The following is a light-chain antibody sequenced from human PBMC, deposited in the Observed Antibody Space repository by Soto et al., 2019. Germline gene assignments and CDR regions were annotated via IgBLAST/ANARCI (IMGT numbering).Light chain of an antibody. CDR2: DAS. V-gene: IGKV3-11*01. Sequence: EIVLTQSPATLSLSPGERATLSGRASQSVSSYLAWYQQKPGQAPRLLIYDASNRATGIPARFSGSGSGTDFTLTISSLEPEDFAVYYCQQRSNWPRGTFGQGTKLEIK. CDR3: QQRSNWPRGT. J-gene: IGKJ2*01. CDR1: QSVSSY.